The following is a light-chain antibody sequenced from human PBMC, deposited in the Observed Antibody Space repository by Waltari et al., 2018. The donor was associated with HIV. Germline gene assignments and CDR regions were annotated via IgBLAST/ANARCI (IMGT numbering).Light chain of an antibody. CDR2: EAA. CDR1: QDITNF. V-gene: IGKV1-33*01. J-gene: IGKJ4*01. CDR3: QQYDNVPPT. Sequence: DIQMTQSPSSLSASVGDRVTITCQASQDITNFLNWYQQKPGKAPKLLIYEAANLETGVPSRFSGSGSGTDFTFTISSLQPEDIATYHCQQYDNVPPTFGGGTKVEI.